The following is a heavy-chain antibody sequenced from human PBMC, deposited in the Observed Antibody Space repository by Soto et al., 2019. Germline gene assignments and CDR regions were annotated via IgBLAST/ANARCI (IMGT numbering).Heavy chain of an antibody. J-gene: IGHJ4*02. CDR2: IAWNSGNM. CDR1: GFSFDDYA. D-gene: IGHD5-12*01. Sequence: EVHLVESGGGLVQPGGSLRLSCAASGFSFDDYAMHWVRRAPGKGLEWVSGIAWNSGNMAYADSVKGRFTISRDNAKNSLYLQMNSLRAEDTALYYCVKGMGQWLRSFHCWGQGTLVTVSS. V-gene: IGHV3-9*01. CDR3: VKGMGQWLRSFHC.